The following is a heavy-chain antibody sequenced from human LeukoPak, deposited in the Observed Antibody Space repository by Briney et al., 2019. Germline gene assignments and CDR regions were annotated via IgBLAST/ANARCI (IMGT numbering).Heavy chain of an antibody. J-gene: IGHJ4*02. CDR2: INLYGGRT. CDR3: ARAKYYYDSSGYCD. CDR1: GFTFDDYG. Sequence: GGSLRLSCAASGFTFDDYGMSWVRQAPGKGLEWVSGINLYGGRTVYADSVKGRFTISRDNAKNSLYLQMNSLRAEDTALYYCARAKYYYDSSGYCDWGQGTLVTVSS. V-gene: IGHV3-20*04. D-gene: IGHD3-22*01.